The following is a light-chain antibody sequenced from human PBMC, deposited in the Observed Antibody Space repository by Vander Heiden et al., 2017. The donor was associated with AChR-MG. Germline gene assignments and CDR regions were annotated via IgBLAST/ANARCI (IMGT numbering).Light chain of an antibody. CDR1: PSINKW. V-gene: IGKV1-5*03. CDR3: QQYHSHPLT. J-gene: IGKJ4*01. CDR2: QAT. Sequence: DIQMTQSPSVLSASVGDSVTITCRASPSINKWLAWYQQKPGKAPNLLTSQATILESAVPSRFSGSGSGTEFTLTINSLQPDDFATYFCQQYHSHPLTFGGGTTVEIK.